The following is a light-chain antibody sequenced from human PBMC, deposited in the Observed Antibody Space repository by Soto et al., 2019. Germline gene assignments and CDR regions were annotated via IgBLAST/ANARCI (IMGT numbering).Light chain of an antibody. CDR3: QQYNSYSWT. CDR2: KAS. V-gene: IGKV1-5*03. Sequence: IELTQSPCTLSSSVGDRVTITCRASQSIGSWLAWYQQKPGKAPKLLIYKASSLESGVPSRFSGSGSGTEFTLTISRLQPDDFAAYYCQQYNSYSWTFGQGTKVDNK. CDR1: QSIGSW. J-gene: IGKJ1*01.